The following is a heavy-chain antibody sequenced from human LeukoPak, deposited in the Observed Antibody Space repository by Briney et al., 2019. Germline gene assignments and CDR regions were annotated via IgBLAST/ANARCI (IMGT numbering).Heavy chain of an antibody. CDR3: ARLVGSSWYHEVLFGRDY. D-gene: IGHD6-13*01. CDR2: IYYSGST. J-gene: IGHJ4*02. CDR1: GGSISSYY. V-gene: IGHV4-59*08. Sequence: SQTLSLTCTVSGGSISSYYWSWIRQPPGKGLEWIGYIYYSGSTNYNPSLKSRVTISVDTSKNQFSLKLTPVTAADTAMYYCARLVGSSWYHEVLFGRDYWGQGTLVTVSS.